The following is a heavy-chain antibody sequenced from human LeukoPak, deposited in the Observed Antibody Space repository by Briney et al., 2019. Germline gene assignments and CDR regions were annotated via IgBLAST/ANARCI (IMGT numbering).Heavy chain of an antibody. CDR1: GFTFSSHW. D-gene: IGHD2-2*01. V-gene: IGHV3-74*03. CDR3: ARAGSTNSWFDP. Sequence: PGGSLRLSCAASGFTFSSHWMHWVRQAPGKGLVWVSRINGDGSNTTYADSVKGRFTISRDNAKNTLYLQMNSLRAEDTAVYYCARAGSTNSWFDPWGQGTLVIVSS. CDR2: INGDGSNT. J-gene: IGHJ5*02.